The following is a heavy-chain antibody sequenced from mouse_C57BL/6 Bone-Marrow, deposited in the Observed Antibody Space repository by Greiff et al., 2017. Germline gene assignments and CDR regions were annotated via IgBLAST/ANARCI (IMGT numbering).Heavy chain of an antibody. J-gene: IGHJ1*03. CDR1: GFTFSSYA. V-gene: IGHV5-4*01. CDR3: ARDYGYHWYFDV. D-gene: IGHD2-2*01. CDR2: ISDGGSYT. Sequence: EVHLVESGGGLVKPGGSLKLSCAASGFTFSSYAMSWVRQTPEKRLEWVATISDGGSYTYYPDNVKGRFTISRDNAKNTLYLQMSHLKSEDTAMYYCARDYGYHWYFDVWGTGTTVTVSS.